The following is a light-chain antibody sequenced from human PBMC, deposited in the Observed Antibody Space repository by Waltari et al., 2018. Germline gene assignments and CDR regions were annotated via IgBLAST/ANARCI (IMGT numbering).Light chain of an antibody. Sequence: EIVMTQSPATVSVSPGERATLSCRASQSISSNLAWYQQKPGQAPRILIYGASTRAARIPARFSGSGSGTEFTLTISSLQSEDFAVYYCQHYNNWPHWTFGQGTKVEI. CDR1: QSISSN. J-gene: IGKJ1*01. CDR2: GAS. CDR3: QHYNNWPHWT. V-gene: IGKV3-15*01.